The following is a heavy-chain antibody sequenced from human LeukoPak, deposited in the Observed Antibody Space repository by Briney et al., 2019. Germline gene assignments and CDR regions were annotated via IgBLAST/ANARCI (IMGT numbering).Heavy chain of an antibody. CDR3: ARHEFSWGSGSYTIDY. CDR1: GYSFTSYC. Sequence: GESLKISCKGSGYSFTSYCIGWVRQMPGKGLEWMGIIYPGDSDTRYSPSIQGQVTISADKSISTAYLQWSSLKASDTAMYYCARHEFSWGSGSYTIDYWGQGTLVTVSS. D-gene: IGHD3-10*01. J-gene: IGHJ4*02. CDR2: IYPGDSDT. V-gene: IGHV5-51*01.